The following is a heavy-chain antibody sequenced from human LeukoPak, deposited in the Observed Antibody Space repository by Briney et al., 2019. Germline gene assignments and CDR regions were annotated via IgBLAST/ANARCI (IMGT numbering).Heavy chain of an antibody. J-gene: IGHJ5*02. CDR3: ARGGYYGSGNDFRFDP. CDR2: IYYSGST. V-gene: IGHV4-59*01. Sequence: SETLSLTCTVSGDSISDDYWSWIRQPPGKGLEWIGYIYYSGSTNYKPSLKSRVTISVDTSKNQFSLKLSSVTAADTAVYYCARGGYYGSGNDFRFDPWGQGTLVTVSS. CDR1: GDSISDDY. D-gene: IGHD3-10*01.